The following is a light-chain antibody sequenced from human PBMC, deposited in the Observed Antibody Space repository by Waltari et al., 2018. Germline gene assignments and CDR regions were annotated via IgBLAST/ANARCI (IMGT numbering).Light chain of an antibody. CDR2: DDT. CDR3: CSYAGSSTWV. Sequence: QPALTQPASGSGPPGQSITIPCTGSSNKVGHYTLVSWYRQYPGKAPKLMIYDDTKRPSGVSNRFSGSKSGNTASLTISGLQAEDEADYYCCSYAGSSTWVFGAGTKVTVL. CDR1: SNKVGHYTL. V-gene: IGLV2-23*01. J-gene: IGLJ3*02.